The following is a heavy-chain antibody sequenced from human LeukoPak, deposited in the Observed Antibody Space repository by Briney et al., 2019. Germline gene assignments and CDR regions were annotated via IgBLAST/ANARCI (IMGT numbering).Heavy chain of an antibody. V-gene: IGHV4-39*07. CDR2: INHSGST. Sequence: PSETLSLTCTVSGGSISSRSDDWGWIRQPPGKGLEWIGEINHSGSTNYNPSLKSRVTISVDTSKNQFSLKLSSVTAADTAVYYCARGRLYSTVLLWFGERGYMDVWGKGTTVTVSS. CDR1: GGSISSRSDD. J-gene: IGHJ6*03. CDR3: ARGRLYSTVLLWFGERGYMDV. D-gene: IGHD3-10*01.